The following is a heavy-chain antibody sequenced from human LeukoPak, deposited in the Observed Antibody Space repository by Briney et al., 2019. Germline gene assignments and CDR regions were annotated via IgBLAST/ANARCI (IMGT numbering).Heavy chain of an antibody. CDR2: INPSGGST. V-gene: IGHV1-46*01. CDR1: GYTFTSYY. CDR3: ARGAGHCSSTSCQYFDY. Sequence: GASVKVSCKASGYTFTSYYMHWVRQAPGQGLEWMGIINPSGGSTSYAQKFQGRVTMTRDTSTSTVYMELSSLRSEDAAVYYCARGAGHCSSTSCQYFDYWGQGTLVTVSS. J-gene: IGHJ4*02. D-gene: IGHD2-2*01.